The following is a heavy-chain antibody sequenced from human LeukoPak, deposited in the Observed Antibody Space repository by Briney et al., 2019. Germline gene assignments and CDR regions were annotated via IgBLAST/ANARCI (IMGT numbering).Heavy chain of an antibody. J-gene: IGHJ3*02. CDR2: IYHTGSN. CDR1: SGSVSSYY. CDR3: ARARYTNSWYAVDI. Sequence: SETLSLTCLVSSGSVSSYYWTWIRQPPGKGLEWIGYIYHTGSNNYCPSLKSRVTMYVDTSKNQLSLKLSSVTAADTAMYYCARARYTNSWYAVDIWGQGTMVTVSS. D-gene: IGHD6-13*01. V-gene: IGHV4-59*08.